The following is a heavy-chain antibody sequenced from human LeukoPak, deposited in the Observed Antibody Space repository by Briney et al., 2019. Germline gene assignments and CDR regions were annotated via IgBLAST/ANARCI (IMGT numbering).Heavy chain of an antibody. CDR3: AREVPRSGYYFDY. D-gene: IGHD3-3*01. J-gene: IGHJ4*02. Sequence: GGSLRLSCAASDFSVGSNYMTWVRQAPGKGLEWVSFIYSVGTTFYADSVKGRFTISRDNAKNSLYLQMNSLRAEDTAVYYCAREVPRSGYYFDYWGQGTLVTVSS. CDR2: IYSVGTT. CDR1: DFSVGSNY. V-gene: IGHV3-53*01.